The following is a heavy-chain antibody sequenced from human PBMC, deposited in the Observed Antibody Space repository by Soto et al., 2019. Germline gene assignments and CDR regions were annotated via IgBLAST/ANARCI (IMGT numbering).Heavy chain of an antibody. CDR1: GGSISSGGYS. D-gene: IGHD3-3*01. Sequence: TQSPSCSVAGGSISSGGYSRRWIRQPAGKGLEWIEYIQRRGGTYYNPSLKSRVTISVDRSNNQFSLKLSSVTAADTAVYYCARRPGYYDFWSGPNSYSAYWGQGTLVTVSS. CDR2: IQRRGGT. V-gene: IGHV4-30-2*01. J-gene: IGHJ4*02. CDR3: ARRPGYYDFWSGPNSYSAY.